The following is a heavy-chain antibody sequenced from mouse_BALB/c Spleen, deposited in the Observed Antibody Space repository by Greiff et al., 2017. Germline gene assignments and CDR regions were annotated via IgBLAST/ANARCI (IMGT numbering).Heavy chain of an antibody. J-gene: IGHJ3*01. CDR3: TREVYDGYYGRFAY. CDR1: GFTFSSYT. V-gene: IGHV5-6-4*01. D-gene: IGHD2-3*01. Sequence: DVQLQESGGGLVKPGGSLKLSCAASGFTFSSYTMSWVRQTPEKRLEWVATISSGGSYTYYPDSVKGRFTISRDNAKNTLYLQMSSLKSEDTAMYYCTREVYDGYYGRFAYWGQGTLVTVSA. CDR2: ISSGGSYT.